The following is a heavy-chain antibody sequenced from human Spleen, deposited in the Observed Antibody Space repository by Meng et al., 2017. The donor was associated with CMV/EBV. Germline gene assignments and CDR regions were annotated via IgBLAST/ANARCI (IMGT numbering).Heavy chain of an antibody. Sequence: SETLSLTCAVYGGSFSGYYWSWIRQPPGKGLEWIGEINHSGSTNYNPSLKSRVTISVDTSKNQFSRKLSSVTAADTAVYYCARVCSSTSCYPIYGMDVWGQGTTVTVSS. V-gene: IGHV4-34*01. D-gene: IGHD2-2*01. CDR3: ARVCSSTSCYPIYGMDV. CDR1: GGSFSGYY. J-gene: IGHJ6*02. CDR2: INHSGST.